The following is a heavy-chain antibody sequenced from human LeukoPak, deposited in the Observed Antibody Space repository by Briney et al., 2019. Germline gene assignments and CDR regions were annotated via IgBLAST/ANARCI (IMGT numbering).Heavy chain of an antibody. CDR1: GGSISSNNW. CDR3: ARVTGTTPFDC. D-gene: IGHD1-1*01. V-gene: IGHV4-4*02. Sequence: PSETLSLTCAVSGGSISSNNWWSWVRQPPGKGLEWIGEISHGGRINYNPSLESRVTISVDTSNNQFSLKLNSVTAADTAVYFCARVTGTTPFDCWGQGTLVTVSS. CDR2: ISHGGRI. J-gene: IGHJ4*02.